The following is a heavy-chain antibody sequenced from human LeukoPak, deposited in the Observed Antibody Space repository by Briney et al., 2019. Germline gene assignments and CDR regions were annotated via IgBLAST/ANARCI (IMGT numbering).Heavy chain of an antibody. V-gene: IGHV1-2*02. J-gene: IGHJ4*02. D-gene: IGHD2-2*01. Sequence: SLKLSCEASGYTFTGYYMHWGREAPGPGLGWMGWINPKSGGTNYAQKCQGRVTMIRDTSISTAYMELSRLRSDDTAVYYCASVLAVPAATPFDYWGQGTLVTVSS. CDR2: INPKSGGT. CDR3: ASVLAVPAATPFDY. CDR1: GYTFTGYY.